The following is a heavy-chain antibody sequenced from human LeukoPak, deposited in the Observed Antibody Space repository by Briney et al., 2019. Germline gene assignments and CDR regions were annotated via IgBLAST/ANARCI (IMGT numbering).Heavy chain of an antibody. CDR3: ARDFTAGQD. D-gene: IGHD2-21*02. Sequence: SETLSLTCTVSGGSISSYYWSWIRQPPGKGLEWIGYIYYSESTNYNPSLKSRVTISVDTSKNQFSLKLSSVAAADTAVYYCARDFTAGQDWGQGTLVTVSS. CDR2: IYYSEST. CDR1: GGSISSYY. V-gene: IGHV4-59*01. J-gene: IGHJ4*02.